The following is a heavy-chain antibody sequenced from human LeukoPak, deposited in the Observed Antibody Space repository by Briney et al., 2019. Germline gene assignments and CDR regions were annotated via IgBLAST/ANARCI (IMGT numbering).Heavy chain of an antibody. V-gene: IGHV4-34*01. CDR1: GGSFSGYY. CDR3: ARVSYCSGGSCYSHWFDP. Sequence: PSETLSLTCAVYGGSFSGYYWSWIRQPPGKGLEWIGEINHSGSTNYNPSLKSRVTISVDTSKNQFSLKLSSVTAADAAVYYCARVSYCSGGSCYSHWFDPWGEGTLGTVSS. J-gene: IGHJ5*02. CDR2: INHSGST. D-gene: IGHD2-15*01.